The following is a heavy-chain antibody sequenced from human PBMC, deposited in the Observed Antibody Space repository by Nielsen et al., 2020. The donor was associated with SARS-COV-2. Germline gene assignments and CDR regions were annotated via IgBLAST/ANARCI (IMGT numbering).Heavy chain of an antibody. Sequence: ASVKVSCKASGYTFTSYGISWVRQAPGQGLEWMGWISAYNGNTNYAQKLQGRVTMTTDTSTSTAYMELSRLRSDDTAVYYCARGGHYYGSGSWYYWGQGTLVTVSS. D-gene: IGHD3-10*01. J-gene: IGHJ4*02. CDR2: ISAYNGNT. CDR3: ARGGHYYGSGSWYY. V-gene: IGHV1-18*01. CDR1: GYTFTSYG.